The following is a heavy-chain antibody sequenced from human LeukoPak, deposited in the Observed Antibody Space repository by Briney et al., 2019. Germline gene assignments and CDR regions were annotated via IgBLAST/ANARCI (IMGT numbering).Heavy chain of an antibody. CDR3: ARVRDYYGSGIDGGAFDI. CDR1: GGSISRDY. J-gene: IGHJ3*02. CDR2: IYYTGST. D-gene: IGHD3-10*01. V-gene: IGHV4-59*01. Sequence: SETLSLTCTVSGGSISRDYWSWIRQPPGKGLEWIGYIYYTGSTNYNPSLNSRVTISLETSKNQFSLNLSSVTAADTAVYYCARVRDYYGSGIDGGAFDIWGQGTMVTVSS.